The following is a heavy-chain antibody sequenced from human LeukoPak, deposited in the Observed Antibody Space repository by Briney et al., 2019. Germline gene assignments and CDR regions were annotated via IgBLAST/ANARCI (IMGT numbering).Heavy chain of an antibody. J-gene: IGHJ6*02. CDR1: GYTFTSYY. Sequence: ASVEVSCKASGYTFTSYYMHWVRQAPGQGLEWMGIINPSGGSTSYAQKFQGRVTMTRDTSTSTVYMELSSLRSEDTAVYYCARDPGSGSYLYYYYYYGMDVWGQGTTVTVSS. CDR3: ARDPGSGSYLYYYYYYGMDV. CDR2: INPSGGST. D-gene: IGHD1-26*01. V-gene: IGHV1-46*01.